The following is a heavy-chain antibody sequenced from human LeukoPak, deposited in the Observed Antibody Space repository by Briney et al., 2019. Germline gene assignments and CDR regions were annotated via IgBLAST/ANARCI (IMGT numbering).Heavy chain of an antibody. J-gene: IGHJ6*02. CDR1: AFTFSSYA. V-gene: IGHV3-23*01. CDR3: AKVTCSGGNCWPHYYYGMDV. D-gene: IGHD2-15*01. Sequence: PGGSLRLSCAASAFTFSSYAMSWVRQAPGQGLEWVSAISGSGGNTYYADSVKGRFTISRDNSKDTLYLQMNSLRAEDTAVYYCAKVTCSGGNCWPHYYYGMDVWGQGTTVTVSS. CDR2: ISGSGGNT.